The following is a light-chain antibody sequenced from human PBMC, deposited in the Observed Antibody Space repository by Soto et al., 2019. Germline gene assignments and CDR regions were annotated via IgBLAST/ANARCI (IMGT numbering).Light chain of an antibody. CDR2: GAA. CDR3: QQFGGSPRT. Sequence: DIVLTQSSGTLSLSPVERATRSCRASQSGSASYLAAYQQKPGQAPRLLIYGAASRATGSPDRFSGSGSGTDFTLTISRLEPADFAVYYCQQFGGSPRTFGQGTKVDIK. V-gene: IGKV3-20*01. CDR1: QSGSASY. J-gene: IGKJ1*01.